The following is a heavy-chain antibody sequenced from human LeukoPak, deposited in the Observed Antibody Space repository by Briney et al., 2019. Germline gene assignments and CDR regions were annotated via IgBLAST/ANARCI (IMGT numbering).Heavy chain of an antibody. D-gene: IGHD3-16*01. J-gene: IGHJ5*01. CDR2: IDYSGSP. V-gene: IGHV4-31*03. Sequence: PSETLSLTCTVSGASISSGGYYWTFIRQHPGKGLEWIGYIDYSGSPFYYPSLKSRVSISVATSTNQFSLKLTSVTAAGTAVYYCARASSRATGYVKWFDSWGQGTLVTVSS. CDR1: GASISSGGYY. CDR3: ARASSRATGYVKWFDS.